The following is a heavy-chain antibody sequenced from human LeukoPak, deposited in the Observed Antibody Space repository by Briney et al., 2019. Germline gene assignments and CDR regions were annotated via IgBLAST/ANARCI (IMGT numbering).Heavy chain of an antibody. D-gene: IGHD3-10*01. CDR2: IYYSGST. CDR1: GGSISSSSYY. CDR3: ARPGSYNWFDP. V-gene: IGHV4-39*01. J-gene: IGHJ5*02. Sequence: SETLSLTCTVSGGSISSSSYYWGWIRQHPGKGLEWIGSIYYSGSTYYNPSLKSRVTISVDTSKNQFSLKLSSVTAADTAVYYCARPGSYNWFDPWGQGTLVTVSS.